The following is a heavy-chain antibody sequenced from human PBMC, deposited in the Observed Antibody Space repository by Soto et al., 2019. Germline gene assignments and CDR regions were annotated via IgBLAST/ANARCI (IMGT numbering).Heavy chain of an antibody. CDR1: GYIFDNYY. Sequence: QVQLVQSGAEVKEPGASVKVLCKASGYIFDNYYMHWVRQAPGQGLEWMAIINPYGGSTNYAQNFQGRLTLTSDTSTSTVYMELSSLRSEDTAVYYCARDLLRADSWGQGTLVTVSS. D-gene: IGHD2-8*01. J-gene: IGHJ4*02. CDR2: INPYGGST. CDR3: ARDLLRADS. V-gene: IGHV1-46*02.